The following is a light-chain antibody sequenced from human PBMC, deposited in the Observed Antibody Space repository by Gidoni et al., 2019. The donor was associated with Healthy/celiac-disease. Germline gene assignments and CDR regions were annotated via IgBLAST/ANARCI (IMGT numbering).Light chain of an antibody. CDR3: QALASSTLV. CDR2: QDS. J-gene: IGLJ2*01. CDR1: KLGDKY. V-gene: IGLV3-1*01. Sequence: SYELTQPHSVSVPPGQTASITCSGDKLGDKYACWYQQKPGQSPVLVIYQDSKRPSGIPERFSGSNSGNTATLTISGTQAMDEADYYCQALASSTLVFGGGTKLTVL.